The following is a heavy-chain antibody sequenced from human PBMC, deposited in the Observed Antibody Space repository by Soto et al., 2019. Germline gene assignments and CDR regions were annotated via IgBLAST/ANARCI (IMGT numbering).Heavy chain of an antibody. V-gene: IGHV4-34*01. CDR2: INHSGST. CDR3: ARVEVGYSRYGGPDY. D-gene: IGHD6-13*01. Sequence: PSETLSLTCAVYGGSFSGYYWRWIRQPPGKGLEWIGEINHSGSTNYNPSLKSRVTISVDTSKNQFSLKLSSVTAADTAVYYCARVEVGYSRYGGPDYWGQGTLVTVSS. J-gene: IGHJ4*02. CDR1: GGSFSGYY.